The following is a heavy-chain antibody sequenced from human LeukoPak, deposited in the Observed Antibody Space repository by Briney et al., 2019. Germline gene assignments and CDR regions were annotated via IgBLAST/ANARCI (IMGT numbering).Heavy chain of an antibody. CDR2: INHSGST. V-gene: IGHV4-34*01. CDR3: ARGQGGSRYFDY. Sequence: LSETLSLTCAVYGGSFSGYYWSWIRQPPGKGLEWIGEINHSGSTNYNPSLKSRVTTSVDTSKNQFSLKLSSVTAADTAVYYCARGQGGSRYFDYWGQGTLVTVSS. D-gene: IGHD3-22*01. J-gene: IGHJ4*02. CDR1: GGSFSGYY.